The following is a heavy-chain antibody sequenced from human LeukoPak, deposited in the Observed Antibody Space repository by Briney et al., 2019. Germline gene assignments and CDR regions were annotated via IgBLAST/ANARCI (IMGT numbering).Heavy chain of an antibody. CDR1: GYTFTGYY. CDR3: AREMYSSGWSHWFDP. CDR2: INPNSGGT. D-gene: IGHD6-19*01. J-gene: IGHJ5*02. V-gene: IGHV1-2*02. Sequence: AASVKVSCKASGYTFTGYYMHWVRQAPGQGLEWMGWINPNSGGTNYAQKFQGRVTMTRDTSISTAYMELSRLRSDDTAVYYCAREMYSSGWSHWFDPWGQGTLVTVSS.